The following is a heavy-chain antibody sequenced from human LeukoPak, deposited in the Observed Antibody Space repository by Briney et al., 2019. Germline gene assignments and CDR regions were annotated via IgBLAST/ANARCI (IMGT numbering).Heavy chain of an antibody. D-gene: IGHD3-16*01. J-gene: IGHJ5*02. Sequence: GGSLRLSCAASGFTSSSYWMSWVRQAPGKGLEWVSNIKPDGSEKYYADSVKGRFTISRDNAKNSLYLQMNSLRAEDTAVYYCARVEGGWFDPWGQGTLVTVSS. CDR2: IKPDGSEK. V-gene: IGHV3-7*03. CDR1: GFTSSSYW. CDR3: ARVEGGWFDP.